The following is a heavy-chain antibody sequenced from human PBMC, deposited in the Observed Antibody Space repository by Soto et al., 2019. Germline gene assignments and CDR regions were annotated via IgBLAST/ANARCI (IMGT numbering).Heavy chain of an antibody. CDR3: ASIVVPAAFGYYYYYMAV. Sequence: PGKGLEWIGSIYYSGSTYYNPSLKSRVTISVDTSKNQFSLKLSSVTAADTAVYYCASIVVPAAFGYYYYYMAVWGNGTTVIVSS. CDR2: IYYSGST. J-gene: IGHJ6*03. V-gene: IGHV4-39*01. D-gene: IGHD2-2*01.